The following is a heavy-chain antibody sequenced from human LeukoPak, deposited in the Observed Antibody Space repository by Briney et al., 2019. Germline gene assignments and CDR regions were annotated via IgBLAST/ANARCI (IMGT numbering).Heavy chain of an antibody. D-gene: IGHD3-10*01. CDR1: GFTFSSFA. V-gene: IGHV3-23*01. J-gene: IGHJ5*02. Sequence: GGSLRLSCAASGFTFSSFAMNWVRQAPGKGLEWVSIISGSGDTTHYTDSVKGRFTVSRDNSKNTLYLQMNSLRAEDTAVYYCATDLIHYYGSGAKTWGQGTLVTVSS. CDR3: ATDLIHYYGSGAKT. CDR2: ISGSGDTT.